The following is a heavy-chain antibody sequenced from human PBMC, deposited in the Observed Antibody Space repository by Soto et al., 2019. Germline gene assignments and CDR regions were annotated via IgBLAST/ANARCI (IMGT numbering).Heavy chain of an antibody. D-gene: IGHD2-2*01. CDR1: AFSFSDYY. CDR2: ISSTSGTI. J-gene: IGHJ5*01. Sequence: QVQLVQSGGGLVKPGGSLRLSCEASAFSFSDYYMTWIRQAPGKGLEWISYISSTSGTISYADSVKGRFPISRDNAKESLLLQMNSLRDEASAVYYCGRAAYASKPVFDFWGQGTLVTVSS. CDR3: GRAAYASKPVFDF. V-gene: IGHV3-11*01.